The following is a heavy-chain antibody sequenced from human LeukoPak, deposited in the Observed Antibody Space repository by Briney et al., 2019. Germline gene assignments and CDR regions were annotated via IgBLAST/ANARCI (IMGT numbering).Heavy chain of an antibody. D-gene: IGHD1-26*01. Sequence: ASVKVSCKASGYTFTSYYMHWVRQAPGQGLEWMGIINPSGGSTSYAQKFQGRVTMTRDMSTSTVYMELSSLRSEDTAVYYCARADSGYSGSYYFDYWGQGTLVTVSS. CDR3: ARADSGYSGSYYFDY. CDR2: INPSGGST. J-gene: IGHJ4*02. V-gene: IGHV1-46*01. CDR1: GYTFTSYY.